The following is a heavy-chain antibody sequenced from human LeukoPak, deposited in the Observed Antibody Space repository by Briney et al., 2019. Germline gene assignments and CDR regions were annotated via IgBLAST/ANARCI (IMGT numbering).Heavy chain of an antibody. J-gene: IGHJ4*02. CDR1: GGSISSSSYH. CDR3: ARETESSAEY. D-gene: IGHD6-25*01. Sequence: SETLSLTCTVSGGSISSSSYHWAWIRQPPGKGLEWIASIYHTGNTYYKPSLKSRVTISVDTSKNQFSLKVNSVTAADTAVYFCARETESSAEYWGQGTLVTVTP. V-gene: IGHV4-39*07. CDR2: IYHTGNT.